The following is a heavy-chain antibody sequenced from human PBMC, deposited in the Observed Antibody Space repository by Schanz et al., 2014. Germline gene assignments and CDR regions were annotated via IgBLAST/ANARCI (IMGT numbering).Heavy chain of an antibody. CDR3: ARDRPSGYALDF. CDR2: ISYDGSHK. CDR1: GFTFSSYA. J-gene: IGHJ4*02. Sequence: VQLLESGGGLVQPGGSLRLSCAVSGFTFSSYAMSWVRQAPGKGLEWVAVISYDGSHKDYADSVKGRFTISRDNSKKTLYVQMNSLRAEDTAVYYCARDRPSGYALDFWGQGTLVTVSS. D-gene: IGHD5-12*01. V-gene: IGHV3-30*04.